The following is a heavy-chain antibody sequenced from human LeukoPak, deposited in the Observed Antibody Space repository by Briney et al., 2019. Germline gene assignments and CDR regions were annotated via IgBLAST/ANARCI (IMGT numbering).Heavy chain of an antibody. J-gene: IGHJ3*02. CDR2: IGSAI. D-gene: IGHD6-25*01. Sequence: PGGSLRLSCAASGFSFNSYSMNWVRQAPGKGLEGVSYIGSAIYYRDSVRGRFTISRDNAKNSLYLQMNSLRDDDTAVYYCAKDSAFAFDIWGQGTMVTVSS. V-gene: IGHV3-48*02. CDR1: GFSFNSYS. CDR3: AKDSAFAFDI.